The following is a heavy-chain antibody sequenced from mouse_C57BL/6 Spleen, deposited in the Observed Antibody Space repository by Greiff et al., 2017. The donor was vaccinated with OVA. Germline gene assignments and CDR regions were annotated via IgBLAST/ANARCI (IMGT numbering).Heavy chain of an antibody. D-gene: IGHD2-2*01. V-gene: IGHV5-6*01. CDR3: ARQSMVTTESAMDY. J-gene: IGHJ4*01. CDR2: ISSGGSYT. Sequence: EVQLVESGGDLVKPGGSLKLSCAASGFTFSSYGMSWVRQTPDKRLEWVATISSGGSYTYYPDSVKGRFTISRDHAKNTMYLQMSSLKSEDTAMYYCARQSMVTTESAMDYWGQGTSVTVSS. CDR1: GFTFSSYG.